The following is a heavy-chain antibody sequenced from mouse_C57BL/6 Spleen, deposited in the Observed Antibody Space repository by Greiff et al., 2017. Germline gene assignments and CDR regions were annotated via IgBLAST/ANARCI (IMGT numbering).Heavy chain of an antibody. CDR3: AGVYYGSRGAMGY. J-gene: IGHJ4*01. V-gene: IGHV1-55*01. D-gene: IGHD1-1*01. Sequence: QVQLQQPGAELVKPGASVKMSFKASGYTFTSYWITWVKPRPGQGLGWVGDIYPGSGSTNYNGKFKSKATLTVDTSSSPAYMQLSSLTSEDSAGYYCAGVYYGSRGAMGYWGQGTSVTVSS. CDR2: IYPGSGST. CDR1: GYTFTSYW.